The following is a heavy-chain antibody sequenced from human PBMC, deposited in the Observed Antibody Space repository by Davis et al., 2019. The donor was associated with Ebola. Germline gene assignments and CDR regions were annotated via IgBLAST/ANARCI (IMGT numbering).Heavy chain of an antibody. CDR1: GFTFSSSA. CDR2: IGGSGGNT. Sequence: GESLKISCAASGFTFSSSAMSWVRQAPGKGLEWLSSIGGSGGNTYYADSVKGRFTISRDNSKNTLYLQMNSLRAEDTAVYYCARDRGAGARLSTFDYWGQGTLVTVSS. J-gene: IGHJ4*02. V-gene: IGHV3-23*01. CDR3: ARDRGAGARLSTFDY. D-gene: IGHD3-10*01.